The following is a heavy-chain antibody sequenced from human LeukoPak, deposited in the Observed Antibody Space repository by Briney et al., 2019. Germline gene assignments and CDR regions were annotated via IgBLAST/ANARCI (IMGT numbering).Heavy chain of an antibody. J-gene: IGHJ5*02. CDR1: GFTFSSYS. V-gene: IGHV3-21*01. D-gene: IGHD3-9*01. CDR3: ARDYYDILTGYHILGEIRFDP. Sequence: PGGSLRLSCAASGFTFSSYSMNWVRQAPGKGLEWVSSISSSSSYIYYADSVKGRFTISRDNAKNSLYLQMNSLRAEDTAVYYCARDYYDILTGYHILGEIRFDPWGQGTLVTVSS. CDR2: ISSSSSYI.